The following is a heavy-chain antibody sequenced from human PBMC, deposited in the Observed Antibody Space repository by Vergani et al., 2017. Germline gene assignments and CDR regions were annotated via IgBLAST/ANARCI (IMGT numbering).Heavy chain of an antibody. CDR3: TRGWYYDSIAHWAY. D-gene: IGHD3-22*01. CDR2: INPSGCST. J-gene: IGHJ4*02. CDR1: GYTFTSYY. V-gene: IGHV1-46*03. Sequence: QVQLVQSGAEVKKPGASVKVSCKASGYTFTSYYMHWVRQAPGQGLEWMGIINPSGCSTSYAQKFQGSVTMTMDTSPSTVYMELSSLRSEDTAVYYWTRGWYYDSIAHWAYRVQGTLVTVSS.